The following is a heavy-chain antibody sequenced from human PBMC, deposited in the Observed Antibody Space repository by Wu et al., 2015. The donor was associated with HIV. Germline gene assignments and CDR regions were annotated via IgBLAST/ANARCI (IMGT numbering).Heavy chain of an antibody. J-gene: IGHJ4*02. CDR1: GYTFIGYY. V-gene: IGHV1-18*01. Sequence: QVQLVQSGAEVKKPGASVKVSCKASGYTFIGYYLHWVRQAPGQGLDWMGWISAYNGNTNYAQKFQGRVTMTTDTSTSTAYMELRSLRSDDTAVYYCARDLAFLYYDSSGYSKFDHWGQGTLVTVSS. CDR2: ISAYNGNT. D-gene: IGHD3-22*01. CDR3: ARDLAFLYYDSSGYSKFDH.